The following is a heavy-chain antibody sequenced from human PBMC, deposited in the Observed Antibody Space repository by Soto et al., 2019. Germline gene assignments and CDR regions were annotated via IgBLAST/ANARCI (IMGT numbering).Heavy chain of an antibody. CDR3: AREGGIVGATAADY. V-gene: IGHV4-31*03. CDR2: IYYSGST. CDR1: GGSISSGGHY. D-gene: IGHD1-26*01. Sequence: QVQLQESGPGLVKPSQTLSLTCTVSGGSISSGGHYWSWIRQHPGKGLEWIGYIYYSGSTYYNPSLKSRVTISVDTSKNQFSLKLSSVTAGDTAVYYCAREGGIVGATAADYWGQGTLVTVSS. J-gene: IGHJ4*02.